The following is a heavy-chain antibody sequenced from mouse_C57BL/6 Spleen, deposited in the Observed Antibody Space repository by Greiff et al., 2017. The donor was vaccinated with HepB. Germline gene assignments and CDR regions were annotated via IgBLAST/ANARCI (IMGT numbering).Heavy chain of an antibody. J-gene: IGHJ3*01. CDR3: ASNWDGFAY. CDR1: GYTFTSYT. V-gene: IGHV1-4*01. Sequence: VKLKESGAELARPGASVKMSCKASGYTFTSYTMHWVKQRPGQGLEWIGYINPSSGYTKYNQKFKDKATLTADKSSSTAYMQLSSLTSEDSAVYYCASNWDGFAYWGQGTLVTVSA. CDR2: INPSSGYT. D-gene: IGHD4-1*01.